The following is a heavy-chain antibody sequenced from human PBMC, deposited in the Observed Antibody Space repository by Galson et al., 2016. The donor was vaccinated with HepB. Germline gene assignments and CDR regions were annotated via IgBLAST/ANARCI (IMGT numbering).Heavy chain of an antibody. J-gene: IGHJ6*02. CDR3: ARDQGNYYYYGMDV. CDR1: DYTVSSYY. V-gene: IGHV3-53*01. Sequence: SLRLSCEASDYTVSSYYMSWVRQAPGKGLEWVSVIYSGGTKYYADSVKDRLTITSDNSKKTLYLQMHSLRAEDTAVYYCARDQGNYYYYGMDVWGQGTTVTVSS. CDR2: IYSGGTK.